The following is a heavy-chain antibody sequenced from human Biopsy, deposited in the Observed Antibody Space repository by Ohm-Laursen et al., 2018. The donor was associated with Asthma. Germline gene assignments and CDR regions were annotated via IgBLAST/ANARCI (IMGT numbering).Heavy chain of an antibody. CDR1: GFTLSDYD. CDR3: ARARSGNCFDY. CDR2: ISLGSTTI. D-gene: IGHD6-25*01. J-gene: IGHJ4*02. V-gene: IGHV3-11*01. Sequence: SLRLSCAASGFTLSDYDMRWIRQAPGKGLEWVSCISLGSTTINYADSVKGRFTISRDNAKNSLYLQLNSLRPGDTALYYCARARSGNCFDYWGQGTLVTVSS.